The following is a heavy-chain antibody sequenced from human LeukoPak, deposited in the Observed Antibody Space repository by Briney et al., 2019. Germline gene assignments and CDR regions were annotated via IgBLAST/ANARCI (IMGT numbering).Heavy chain of an antibody. J-gene: IGHJ6*03. V-gene: IGHV4-4*07. CDR2: IHTSGST. CDR1: GGSISSYY. D-gene: IGHD5-18*01. CDR3: ARAGYIYGYYYYYCMDV. Sequence: SETQSLTCTVSGGSISSYYWSWIRQPAGKGLEWIGRIHTSGSTNYNPSLKSRVTMSVDTSKNQFSLILSSVTAADTAVYYCARAGYIYGYYYYYCMDVWGKGTTVTISS.